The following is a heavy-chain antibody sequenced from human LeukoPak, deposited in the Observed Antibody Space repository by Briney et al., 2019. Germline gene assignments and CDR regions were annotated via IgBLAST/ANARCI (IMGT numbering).Heavy chain of an antibody. D-gene: IGHD2-15*01. CDR1: GFTFSSSA. CDR2: ISNNGGCT. J-gene: IGHJ4*02. V-gene: IGHV3-23*01. CDR3: AKQLGYCSDGSCYFPY. Sequence: GGSLRLSCAASGFTFSSSAMSWVRQAPGKGLEWVSAISNNGGCTYYADSVQGRFTISRDNSKSTLCLQMNSLRAEDTAVYYCAKQLGYCSDGSCYFPYWGQGTLVTVSS.